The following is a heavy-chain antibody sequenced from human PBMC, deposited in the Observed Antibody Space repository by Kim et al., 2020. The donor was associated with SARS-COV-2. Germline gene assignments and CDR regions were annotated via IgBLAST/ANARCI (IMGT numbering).Heavy chain of an antibody. CDR3: AKVLWITMVRGTNDAFDI. V-gene: IGHV3-23*03. CDR1: GFTFSSYA. J-gene: IGHJ3*02. D-gene: IGHD3-10*01. Sequence: GGSLRLSCAASGFTFSSYAMSWVRQAPGKGLEWVSVIYSGGSSTYYADSVKGRFTISRDNSKNTLYLQMNSLRAEDTAVYYCAKVLWITMVRGTNDAFDIWGQGTMVTVSS. CDR2: IYSGGSST.